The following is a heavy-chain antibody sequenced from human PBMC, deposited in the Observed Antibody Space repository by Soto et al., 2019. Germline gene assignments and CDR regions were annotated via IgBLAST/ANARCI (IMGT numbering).Heavy chain of an antibody. V-gene: IGHV5-10-1*01. CDR3: ARPGIAARIYYYGMDV. D-gene: IGHD6-6*01. CDR2: IDPSDSYT. CDR1: GYSFTSYW. Sequence: PGESLKISCKGSGYSFTSYWISWVRQMPGKGLEWMGRIDPSDSYTNYSPSFQGHVTISADKSISTAYLQWSSLKASDTAMYYCARPGIAARIYYYGMDVWGQGTTVTVSS. J-gene: IGHJ6*02.